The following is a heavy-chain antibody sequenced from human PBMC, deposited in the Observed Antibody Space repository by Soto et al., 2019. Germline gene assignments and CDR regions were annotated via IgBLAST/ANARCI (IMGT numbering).Heavy chain of an antibody. V-gene: IGHV4-39*01. CDR3: ARHAYSGWRHFDY. Sequence: PSETLSITCTVSGGSISSSSYYWGWIRQPPGKGLEWIGSIYYSGSTYYNPSLKSRVTISVDTSKNQFSLKLSSVTAADTAVYYCARHAYSGWRHFDYWGQGTLVTVSS. CDR2: IYYSGST. CDR1: GGSISSSSYY. J-gene: IGHJ4*02. D-gene: IGHD6-19*01.